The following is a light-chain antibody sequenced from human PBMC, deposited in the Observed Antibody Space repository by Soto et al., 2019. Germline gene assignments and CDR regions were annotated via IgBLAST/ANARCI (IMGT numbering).Light chain of an antibody. CDR3: QQYHTTPNT. J-gene: IGKJ2*01. CDR2: WAS. V-gene: IGKV4-1*01. CDR1: QSVFYSGNNKNY. Sequence: DFVMAQSPDSLALSLGERATIDCKSSQSVFYSGNNKNYLAWYQQRPGQPPKLLIYWASTRESGVPDRFSGSGSGTDFTLTISNLQPEDVAVYYCQQYHTTPNTFGQGTRLEIK.